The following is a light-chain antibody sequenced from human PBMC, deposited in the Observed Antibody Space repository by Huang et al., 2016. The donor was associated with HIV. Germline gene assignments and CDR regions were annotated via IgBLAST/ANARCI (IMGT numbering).Light chain of an antibody. Sequence: EIVMTQSPATLSLSPGESATLSCRASQSVNSKLAWYQQKPGQAPRLLIDGASTRATGGPGRFSGSGSGTEFTLTISSRQSEDFAVYYCQQYSKWPPNTFGQGTKLESK. V-gene: IGKV3-15*01. CDR3: QQYSKWPPNT. J-gene: IGKJ2*01. CDR1: QSVNSK. CDR2: GAS.